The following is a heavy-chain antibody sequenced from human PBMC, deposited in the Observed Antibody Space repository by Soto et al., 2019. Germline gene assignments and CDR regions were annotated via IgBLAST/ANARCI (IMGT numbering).Heavy chain of an antibody. CDR1: TFTLSSYG. CDR3: ARGWGSPDP. D-gene: IGHD7-27*01. J-gene: IGHJ5*02. CDR2: ISPSGGDT. V-gene: IGHV3-23*01. Sequence: EVPLLESGGGLVQTGGSLRLSCVAYTFTLSSYGMTWVRQAPGKSLEWVSSISPSGGDTYYADAVKGRVTNSSDNSINTMYLQMDSLRVEDTALYYCARGWGSPDPWGQGTLVTVSS.